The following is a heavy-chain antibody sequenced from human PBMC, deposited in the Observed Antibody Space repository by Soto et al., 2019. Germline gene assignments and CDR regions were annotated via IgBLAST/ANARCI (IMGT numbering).Heavy chain of an antibody. V-gene: IGHV4-31*01. CDR2: FYYSGST. CDR1: FSSISSGGYY. Sequence: QVQLQESGPGLVKPSQTLSLTCTVYFSSISSGGYYWRWIRQHPGEGLVWIGYFYYSGSTSNNPSLKIHVTITVDTSKNQFPLKLSSVTAADTAVYYCARETKYDTSGYPPWFAPWGQGTLVTVSS. D-gene: IGHD3-22*01. J-gene: IGHJ5*02. CDR3: ARETKYDTSGYPPWFAP.